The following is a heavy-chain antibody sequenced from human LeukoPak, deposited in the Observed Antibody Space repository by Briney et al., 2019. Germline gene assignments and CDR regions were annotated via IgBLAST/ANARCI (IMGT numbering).Heavy chain of an antibody. J-gene: IGHJ5*02. D-gene: IGHD3-16*02. CDR2: IYYSGST. CDR1: GGSISSSSYY. CDR3: ARHWMITFGGVIVKGWFDP. Sequence: SETLSLTCTVSGGSISSSSYYWGWIRPPPGKGLEWIGSIYYSGSTYYNPSLKSRVTISVDTSKNQFSLKLSSVTAADTAVYYCARHWMITFGGVIVKGWFDPWGQGTLVTVSS. V-gene: IGHV4-39*01.